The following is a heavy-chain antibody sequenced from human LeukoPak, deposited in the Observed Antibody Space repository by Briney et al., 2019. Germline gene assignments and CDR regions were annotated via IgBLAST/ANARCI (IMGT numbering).Heavy chain of an antibody. CDR1: LDIFSINSAV. CDR3: VLDAYGAASYYNGYYVDY. J-gene: IGHJ4*02. D-gene: IGHD3-10*01. Sequence: SQTLSLTSAVCLDIFSINSAVWNWIRQSPSRGLEWLGRTYHRSKWYNDYAVSVKSRIAINPDTSKNQFSLQLNSVTPEGTGQCCCVLDAYGAASYYNGYYVDYWGQGTLVTVSS. CDR2: TYHRSKWYN. V-gene: IGHV6-1*01.